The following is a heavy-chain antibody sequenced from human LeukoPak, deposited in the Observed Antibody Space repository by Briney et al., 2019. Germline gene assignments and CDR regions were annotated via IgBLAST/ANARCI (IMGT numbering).Heavy chain of an antibody. J-gene: IGHJ6*02. D-gene: IGHD6-6*01. Sequence: GGSLRLSCGASGFTFSGYAMSWVRQAPGKGLEWVSLVSDSGGSTYYADSVRGRFTISRDNSKNTVYLQMNSLRAEDTALYYCARAYSSSLYYYFYGMDVWGQGTTVTVSS. CDR1: GFTFSGYA. CDR3: ARAYSSSLYYYFYGMDV. CDR2: VSDSGGST. V-gene: IGHV3-23*01.